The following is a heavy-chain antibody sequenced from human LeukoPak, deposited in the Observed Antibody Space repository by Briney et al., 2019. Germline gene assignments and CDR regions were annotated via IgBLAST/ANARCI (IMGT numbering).Heavy chain of an antibody. D-gene: IGHD3-10*01. Sequence: SETLSLTCTVSGGSIRSYYWSWIRQPPGKGLEWIGYIYYSGSTNYNPSLKSRVTISVDTSKNQFSLKLSSVTAADTAVYYCAGGGSYYWAPDYWGQGTLVTVSS. CDR1: GGSIRSYY. CDR3: AGGGSYYWAPDY. J-gene: IGHJ4*02. CDR2: IYYSGST. V-gene: IGHV4-59*01.